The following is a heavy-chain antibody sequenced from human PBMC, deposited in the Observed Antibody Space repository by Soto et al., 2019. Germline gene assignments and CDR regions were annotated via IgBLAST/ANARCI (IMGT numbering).Heavy chain of an antibody. CDR1: GYTFTSYG. CDR3: ASVVWGGGSCYLTDYYSGRAV. Sequence: ASVKVSCKASGYTFTSYGISWVRQAPGQGLEWMGWISAYNGNTNYAQKLQGRVTMTTDTSTSTAYMELRSLRSDDTAVYYCASVVWGGGSCYLTDYYSGRAVGGKGTRVPFS. D-gene: IGHD2-15*01. J-gene: IGHJ6*04. V-gene: IGHV1-18*01. CDR2: ISAYNGNT.